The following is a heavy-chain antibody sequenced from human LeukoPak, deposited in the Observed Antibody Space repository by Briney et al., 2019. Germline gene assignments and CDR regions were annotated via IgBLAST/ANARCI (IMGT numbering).Heavy chain of an antibody. CDR3: ARGDRRYYGSGSYFDY. V-gene: IGHV3-21*01. D-gene: IGHD3-10*01. Sequence: GGSLRLSCAASGFTFSSYSMNWVRQAPGKGLEWVSSISSSSSYIYYADSVKGRFTISRDNAKNSLYLQMNSLRAEDTAVYYCARGDRRYYGSGSYFDYWGQGTLVTVSS. CDR1: GFTFSSYS. J-gene: IGHJ4*02. CDR2: ISSSSSYI.